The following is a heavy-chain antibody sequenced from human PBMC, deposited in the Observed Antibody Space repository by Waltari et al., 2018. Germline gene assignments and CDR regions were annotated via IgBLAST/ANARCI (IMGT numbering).Heavy chain of an antibody. V-gene: IGHV3-7*01. D-gene: IGHD2-15*01. CDR1: GFTFSSYW. CDR2: IKQDGSEK. J-gene: IGHJ4*02. CDR3: ASFIVVVVAAYFDY. Sequence: EVQLVESGGGLVQPGGSLRLSCAASGFTFSSYWMSWVRQAPGKGLEWVANIKQDGSEKYYVDSVKGRFTISRDNAKNSLYLQMNSLRAEDTAVYYCASFIVVVVAAYFDYWGQGTLVTVSS.